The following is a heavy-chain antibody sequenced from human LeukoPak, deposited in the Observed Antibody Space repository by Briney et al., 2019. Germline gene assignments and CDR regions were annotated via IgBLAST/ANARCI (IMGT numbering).Heavy chain of an antibody. D-gene: IGHD3-22*01. CDR1: GGSISSSSYY. V-gene: IGHV4-39*07. CDR2: IYYSGST. CDR3: AKIYQDSCAYHCAPDY. J-gene: IGHJ4*02. Sequence: SETLSLTCTVSGGSISSSSYYWGWIRQPPGKGLEWIGSIYYSGSTYYNPSLKNRVTISVDTSKNQFSLKLSSVTAADTAVYYCAKIYQDSCAYHCAPDYWGQGTLVTVSS.